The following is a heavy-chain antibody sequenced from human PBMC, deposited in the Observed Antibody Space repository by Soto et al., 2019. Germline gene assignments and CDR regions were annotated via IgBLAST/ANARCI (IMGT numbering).Heavy chain of an antibody. D-gene: IGHD6-19*01. V-gene: IGHV3-23*01. CDR3: ARGGSTGWFYFDF. J-gene: IGHJ4*02. CDR1: GFTFKSYA. CDR2: TPGSGGSS. Sequence: PGGSLRLSCAASGFTFKSYAMNWVRQAPGKGLEWVASTPGSGGSSYYADSVKGRFTISRDNSKNTLYLDLNSLKAEDTAMYYCARGGSTGWFYFDFWRQGTQVTVSS.